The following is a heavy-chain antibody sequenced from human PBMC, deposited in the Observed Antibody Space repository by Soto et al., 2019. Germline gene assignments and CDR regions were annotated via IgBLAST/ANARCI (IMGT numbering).Heavy chain of an antibody. Sequence: GGSLRLSCAASGFTFSSYAMHWVRQAPGKGLEYVSAISSNGGSTYYADSVKGRFTISRDNSKNTLYLQMGSLRAEDMAVYYCARDGVYYDSSGWKGGMDVWGQGTTVTVSS. CDR1: GFTFSSYA. D-gene: IGHD3-22*01. CDR3: ARDGVYYDSSGWKGGMDV. CDR2: ISSNGGST. J-gene: IGHJ6*02. V-gene: IGHV3-64*02.